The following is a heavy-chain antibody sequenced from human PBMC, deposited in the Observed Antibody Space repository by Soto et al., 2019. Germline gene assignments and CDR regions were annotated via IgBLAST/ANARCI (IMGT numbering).Heavy chain of an antibody. CDR1: GFTFRNYG. V-gene: IGHV3-23*01. D-gene: IGHD4-17*01. Sequence: EVQLLEAGGGLVQPGGSLRLSCAASGFTFRNYGMSWVRQAPGKGLEWLSAIVGIGDTAYYADSVRGRFTISRDNSKYTLYLQLNDLGAEDTAIYYCAKDYDYGDSLPFDYWGQGTLVTVSS. J-gene: IGHJ4*02. CDR2: IVGIGDTA. CDR3: AKDYDYGDSLPFDY.